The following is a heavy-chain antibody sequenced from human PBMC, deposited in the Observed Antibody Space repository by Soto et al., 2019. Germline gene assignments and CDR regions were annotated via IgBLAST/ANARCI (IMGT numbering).Heavy chain of an antibody. CDR3: ARSTPYYGMDV. CDR2: ISSSGSTI. V-gene: IGHV3-48*03. Sequence: QRHSCAAAEVNFMSYERNWVRQAQGKGLEWVSYISSSGSTIYYADSVKGRFTISRDNAKNSLYLQMNSLRAEDTAVYYCARSTPYYGMDVWCQGITVSVFS. CDR1: EVNFMSYE. J-gene: IGHJ6*02.